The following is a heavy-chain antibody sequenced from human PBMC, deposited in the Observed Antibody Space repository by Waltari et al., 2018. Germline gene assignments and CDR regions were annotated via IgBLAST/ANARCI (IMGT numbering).Heavy chain of an antibody. V-gene: IGHV1-69*01. Sequence: QVQLVQSGAEVKKPGSSVKVSCKASGGTFSSYAISWVRQAPGQGLEWMGGIIPICGTANYAQKFQGRVTITADESTSTAYMELSSLRSEDTAVYYCARVEMATIWANWYFDLWGRGTLVTVSS. CDR2: IIPICGTA. D-gene: IGHD5-12*01. CDR1: GGTFSSYA. CDR3: ARVEMATIWANWYFDL. J-gene: IGHJ2*01.